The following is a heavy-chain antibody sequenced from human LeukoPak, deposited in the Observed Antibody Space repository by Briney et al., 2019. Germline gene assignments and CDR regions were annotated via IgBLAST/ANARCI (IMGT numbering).Heavy chain of an antibody. D-gene: IGHD3-22*01. CDR1: GFTFDDYA. CDR3: ARRGYYYDSSGYYYGVAYFDY. CDR2: ISWNSGSI. Sequence: GGSLRLSCAASGFTFDDYAMHWVRQAPGKGLEWVSGISWNSGSIGYADSVKGRFTISRDNAKNSLYLQMNSLRAEDTALYYCARRGYYYDSSGYYYGVAYFDYWGQGTLVTVSS. J-gene: IGHJ4*02. V-gene: IGHV3-9*01.